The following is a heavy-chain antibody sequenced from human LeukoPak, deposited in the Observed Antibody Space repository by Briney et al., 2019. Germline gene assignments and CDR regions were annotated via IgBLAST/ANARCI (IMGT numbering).Heavy chain of an antibody. D-gene: IGHD6-13*01. CDR2: ISGSGGST. Sequence: GGSLRLSCAASGFSFSTYSMNWVRQAPGKGLEWVSAISGSGGSTYYADSVKGRFTISRDNSKNTLYLQMNSLRAEDTAVYYCDSWYRDFDYWGQGTLVTVSS. J-gene: IGHJ4*02. CDR3: DSWYRDFDY. V-gene: IGHV3-23*01. CDR1: GFSFSTYS.